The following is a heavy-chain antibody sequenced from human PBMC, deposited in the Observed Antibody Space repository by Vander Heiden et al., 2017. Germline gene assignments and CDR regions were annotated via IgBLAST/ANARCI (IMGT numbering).Heavy chain of an antibody. CDR2: IWYDGSNK. CDR1: GFTFGSYG. J-gene: IGHJ6*02. Sequence: QVQLVESGGGVVQPGRSLRLSCAASGFTFGSYGMHWVRQAPGKGLEWVAVIWYDGSNKYYADSVKGRFTISRDNSKNTLYLQMNSLRAEDTAVYYCARDRKASYYGMDVWGQGTTVTVSS. CDR3: ARDRKASYYGMDV. V-gene: IGHV3-33*01.